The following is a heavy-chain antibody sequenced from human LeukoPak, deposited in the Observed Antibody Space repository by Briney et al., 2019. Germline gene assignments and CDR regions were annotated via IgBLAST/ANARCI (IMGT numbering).Heavy chain of an antibody. J-gene: IGHJ4*02. CDR1: GGTFSGHY. V-gene: IGHV4-34*01. CDR2: INHSGST. Sequence: PSETLSLTCAVYGGTFSGHYWSWIRKPPGKGLEWIGEINHSGSTNYNPSLKSRVTISVDTSKNQFSLKLSSVTAADTAVYYCARGPPPDFDYWGRGTLVTLSS. CDR3: ARGPPPDFDY.